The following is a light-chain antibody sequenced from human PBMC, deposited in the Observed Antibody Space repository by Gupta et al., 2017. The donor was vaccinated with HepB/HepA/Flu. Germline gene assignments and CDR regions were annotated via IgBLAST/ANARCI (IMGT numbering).Light chain of an antibody. CDR3: AAWDDSLSGHVV. CDR1: SSNLGSNY. Sequence: QSVLTQPPPASGTPGQRVTISCSGSSSNLGSNYVYWYQQLPGTAPKLLIYRNNQRPSGVPDRFSGSKSGTSASLAISGLRSEDEADYYCAAWDDSLSGHVVFGGGTKLTVL. V-gene: IGLV1-47*01. J-gene: IGLJ2*01. CDR2: RNN.